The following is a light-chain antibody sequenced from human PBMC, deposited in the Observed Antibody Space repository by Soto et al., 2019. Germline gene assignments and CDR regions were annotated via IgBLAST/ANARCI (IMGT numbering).Light chain of an antibody. Sequence: QSALTQPASVSGSPGQSIAISCTGTSSDVGAYDYVSWYQQHPDRAPRLVIYEVSNRPSGVSNRFSGSKSVNTATLTISGLQAEDEAGYYCASHTTTNTRVFGTGTKVTVL. CDR2: EVS. CDR1: SSDVGAYDY. CDR3: ASHTTTNTRV. J-gene: IGLJ1*01. V-gene: IGLV2-14*03.